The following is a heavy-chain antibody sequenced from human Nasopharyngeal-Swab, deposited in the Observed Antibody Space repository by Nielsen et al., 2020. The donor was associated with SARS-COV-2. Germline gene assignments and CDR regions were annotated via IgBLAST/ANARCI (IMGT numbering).Heavy chain of an antibody. CDR1: GGSIRNYY. J-gene: IGHJ4*02. CDR3: ARHHYDFWSGYYEGYFDY. Sequence: SETLSLTCTVSGGSIRNYYWSWIRQPPGKGLEWIGYIYDSGTTSYNPSLKSRVTISVDTSKNQFSLKLSSVTAADTAVYYCARHHYDFWSGYYEGYFDYWGQGTLVTVSS. V-gene: IGHV4-59*08. CDR2: IYDSGTT. D-gene: IGHD3-3*01.